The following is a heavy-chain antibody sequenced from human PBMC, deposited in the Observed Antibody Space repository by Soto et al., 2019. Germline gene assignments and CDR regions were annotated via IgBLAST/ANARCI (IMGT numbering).Heavy chain of an antibody. CDR2: IVVGSGNT. Sequence: SVKVSCKASGFTFTSSSVQWVLQARGQRLEWIGWIVVGSGNTNYAQKFQERVTITRDMSTSTAYMELSSLRSEDTAVYYCAADGDGYYGMDVWGQGTTVTVSS. CDR1: GFTFTSSS. V-gene: IGHV1-58*01. J-gene: IGHJ6*02. D-gene: IGHD3-3*01. CDR3: AADGDGYYGMDV.